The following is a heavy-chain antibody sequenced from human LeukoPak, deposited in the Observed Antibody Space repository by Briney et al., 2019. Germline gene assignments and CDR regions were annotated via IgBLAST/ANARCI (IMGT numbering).Heavy chain of an antibody. J-gene: IGHJ1*01. CDR3: ARVPRTYGDDTLHGYFQH. Sequence: PSETLSLTCTVSGGSISSSSYYWGWIRQPPGKGLEWIGSIYYSGSTYYNPSLKSRVTISVDTSKNQFSLKLSSVTAADTAVYYCARVPRTYGDDTLHGYFQHWGQGTLVTVSS. D-gene: IGHD4-17*01. CDR1: GGSISSSSYY. CDR2: IYYSGST. V-gene: IGHV4-39*07.